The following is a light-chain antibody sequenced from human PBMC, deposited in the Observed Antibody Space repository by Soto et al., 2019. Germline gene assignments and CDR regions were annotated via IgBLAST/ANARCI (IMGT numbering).Light chain of an antibody. Sequence: EIVLTQSPGTLSLSPGERATLSCRASQSVTSNYLAWYQQTPGQAPRLLIFGASIRATGIPDRFSGSGSGTDFTLTISRLEPEDFAVYYCQQYGSSLRTFGQGTKVDIK. CDR2: GAS. CDR3: QQYGSSLRT. V-gene: IGKV3-20*01. J-gene: IGKJ1*01. CDR1: QSVTSNY.